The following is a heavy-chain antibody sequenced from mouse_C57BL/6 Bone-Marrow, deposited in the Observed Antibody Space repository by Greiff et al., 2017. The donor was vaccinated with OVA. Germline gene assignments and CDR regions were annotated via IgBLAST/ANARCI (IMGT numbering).Heavy chain of an antibody. V-gene: IGHV1-55*01. D-gene: IGHD1-1*01. Sequence: QVQLQQPGAELVKPGASVKMSCKASGYTFTSYWITWVKQRPGQGLEWIGDIYPGSGSTNYNEKFKSKATLTVDTSSSTAYMQLSSLTSEDSAVYYCARSYYGSSYDLYFDVWGTGTTVTVSS. J-gene: IGHJ1*03. CDR3: ARSYYGSSYDLYFDV. CDR2: IYPGSGST. CDR1: GYTFTSYW.